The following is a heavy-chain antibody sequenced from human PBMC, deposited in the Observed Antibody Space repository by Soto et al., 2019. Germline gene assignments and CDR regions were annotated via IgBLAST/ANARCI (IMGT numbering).Heavy chain of an antibody. Sequence: GGSLRLSCAASGFTFSNYAMSWVRQAPGKGLEWVSAISGSGSTTYSADSVRGRFTISRDNSKNTLYLQMNSLRAEDTAVYYCARDYDILTGFSEVAFDIWGQGTMVTVSS. CDR2: ISGSGSTT. CDR3: ARDYDILTGFSEVAFDI. D-gene: IGHD3-9*01. V-gene: IGHV3-23*01. CDR1: GFTFSNYA. J-gene: IGHJ3*02.